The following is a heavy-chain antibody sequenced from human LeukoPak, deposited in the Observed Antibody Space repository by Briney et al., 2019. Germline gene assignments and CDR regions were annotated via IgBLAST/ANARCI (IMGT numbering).Heavy chain of an antibody. D-gene: IGHD2-15*01. CDR3: ANLFVVVVAATSYGMDV. V-gene: IGHV3-30*18. CDR2: ISYDGSNK. Sequence: GRSLRLSCGASGFTFSSYGMHWVRQAPGKGLEWVAVISYDGSNKYYADSVKGRFTISRDNSKNTLYLQMNSLRAEDTAVYYCANLFVVVVAATSYGMDVWGQGTTVTVSS. J-gene: IGHJ6*02. CDR1: GFTFSSYG.